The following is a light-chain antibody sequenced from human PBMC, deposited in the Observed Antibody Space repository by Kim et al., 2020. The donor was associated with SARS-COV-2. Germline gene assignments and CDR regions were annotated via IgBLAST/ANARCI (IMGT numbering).Light chain of an antibody. CDR3: QAWGSSTGV. V-gene: IGLV3-1*01. CDR2: QDR. CDR1: ELGDKY. J-gene: IGLJ3*02. Sequence: GSAGQTASISCAGDELGDKYSCWYQQERGASPVLVIYQDRQRPSGTPERFSGSNAGNTALLTSSGHQAIDDDDYCWQAWGSSTGVFGGGTQLTVL.